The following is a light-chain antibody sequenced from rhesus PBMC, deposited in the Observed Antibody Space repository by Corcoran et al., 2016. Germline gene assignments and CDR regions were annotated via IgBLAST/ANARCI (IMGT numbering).Light chain of an antibody. Sequence: DIQMTQSPSSLSASIGDTVTITCRASQGISNNLAWYQQKPGKVPKYLIRYASTLQSGVPSRFIGSRSGTDFTLPISSLQPEDFAAYYCQHVYSTPFPFGPVTKLHLK. CDR2: YAS. CDR3: QHVYSTPFP. J-gene: IGKJ3*01. CDR1: QGISNN. V-gene: IGKV1S15*01.